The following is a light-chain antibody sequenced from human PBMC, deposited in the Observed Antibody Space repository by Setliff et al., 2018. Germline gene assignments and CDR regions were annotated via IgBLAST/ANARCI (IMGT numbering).Light chain of an antibody. CDR3: NAYTSGSTYV. J-gene: IGLJ1*01. V-gene: IGLV2-14*03. CDR2: AVS. Sequence: QSVLTQPASVSGSPGQSITISCSGTSSDVGSYDLVSWYQQHPGKAPKLIIYAVSDRPSGVSNRFSGSKSGNTAPLTISGLQTEDEADYYCNAYTSGSTYVFGTGTKV. CDR1: SSDVGSYDL.